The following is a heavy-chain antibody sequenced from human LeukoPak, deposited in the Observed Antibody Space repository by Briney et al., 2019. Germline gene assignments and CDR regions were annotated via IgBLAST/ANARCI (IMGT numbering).Heavy chain of an antibody. CDR2: INPNSGGT. J-gene: IGHJ4*02. D-gene: IGHD4-17*01. CDR1: GYTFTGYY. V-gene: IGHV1-2*02. Sequence: ASVKVSCNTSGYTFTGYYIHWVRQAPGQGLEWMGWINPNSGGTNYAQKFQGRVTMTRDTSISTAYMELSRLRSDDTAVYYCARGEKTVTQDYWGQGTLVTVSS. CDR3: ARGEKTVTQDY.